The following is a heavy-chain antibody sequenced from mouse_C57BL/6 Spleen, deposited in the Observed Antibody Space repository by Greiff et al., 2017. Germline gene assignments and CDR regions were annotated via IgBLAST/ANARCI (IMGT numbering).Heavy chain of an antibody. V-gene: IGHV1-81*01. CDR2: IYPRSGNT. CDR1: GYTFTSYG. Sequence: VQLQQSGAELARPGASVKLSCKASGYTFTSYGISWVKQRTGQGLEWIGEIYPRSGNTYYNEKFKGKATLTADKSSSTAYMELRSLTSEDSAVYFCANYYGSRGYFDVRGTGTTVTVSS. CDR3: ANYYGSRGYFDV. J-gene: IGHJ1*03. D-gene: IGHD1-1*01.